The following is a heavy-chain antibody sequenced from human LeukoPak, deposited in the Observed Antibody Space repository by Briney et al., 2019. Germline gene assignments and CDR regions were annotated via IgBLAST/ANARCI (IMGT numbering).Heavy chain of an antibody. CDR2: IIPILGIA. J-gene: IGHJ4*02. D-gene: IGHD3-10*01. Sequence: GASVKVSCKASGGTFSSYAISWVRQAPGQGLEWMGRIIPILGIANYAQKFQGRVTITADKSTSTVYMELSSLRSEDTAVYYCARDREGYYYGSGSHRALFDYWGQGTLVTVSS. CDR1: GGTFSSYA. CDR3: ARDREGYYYGSGSHRALFDY. V-gene: IGHV1-69*04.